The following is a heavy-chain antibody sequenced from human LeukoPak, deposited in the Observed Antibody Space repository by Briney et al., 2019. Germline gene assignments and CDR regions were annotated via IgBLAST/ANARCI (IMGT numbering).Heavy chain of an antibody. CDR2: INPNSGGT. J-gene: IGHJ4*02. D-gene: IGHD1-26*01. CDR3: ARDWGRRGIVGSFIDY. Sequence: ASVKLSCKASGYTFTGYYMHWVRQAPGQGLEWMGWINPNSGGTNYAQKFQGRVTMTRDTSIGTAYMELSRLRSDDTAVYYCARDWGRRGIVGSFIDYWGQGTLVTVSS. V-gene: IGHV1-2*02. CDR1: GYTFTGYY.